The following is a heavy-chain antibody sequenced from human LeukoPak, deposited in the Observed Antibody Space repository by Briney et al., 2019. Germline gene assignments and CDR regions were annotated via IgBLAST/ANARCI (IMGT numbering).Heavy chain of an antibody. CDR3: ARTWSGGYGDYIDY. CDR1: GFTFSIYS. J-gene: IGHJ4*02. Sequence: GGSLRLSCAASGFTFSIYSMNWVRQAPGKGLGWVASISSISSYIYYTGSVKGRFTISTNHAKNSLYLQVNSHMTEDTAVYYCARTWSGGYGDYIDYWGQGTLVTVSS. D-gene: IGHD4-17*01. V-gene: IGHV3-21*01. CDR2: ISSISSYI.